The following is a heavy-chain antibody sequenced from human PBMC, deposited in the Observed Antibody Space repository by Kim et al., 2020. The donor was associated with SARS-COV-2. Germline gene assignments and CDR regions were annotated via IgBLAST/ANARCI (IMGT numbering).Heavy chain of an antibody. CDR2: K. D-gene: IGHD5-12*01. V-gene: IGHV6-1*01. J-gene: IGHJ4*02. CDR3: AKGWLKGGFDY. Sequence: KDNAVSVKSRITINADPSKNQFSLQLHSVTAEDTAVYYCAKGWLKGGFDYWGQGILVTVSS.